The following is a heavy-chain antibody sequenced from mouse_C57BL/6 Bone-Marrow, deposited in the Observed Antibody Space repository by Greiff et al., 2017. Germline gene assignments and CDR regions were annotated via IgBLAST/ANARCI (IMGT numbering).Heavy chain of an antibody. CDR3: ARDYYGSSYAPYAMDY. J-gene: IGHJ4*01. V-gene: IGHV14-3*01. CDR1: GFNIKNTY. Sequence: EVQLQQSVAELVRPGASVKLSCTASGFNIKNTYMHWVKQRPEQGLEWIGRIDPANGNTKYAPKFQGKATITADTSSNTAYLQLSSLTSADTAIYYCARDYYGSSYAPYAMDYWGQGTSVTVSS. D-gene: IGHD1-1*01. CDR2: IDPANGNT.